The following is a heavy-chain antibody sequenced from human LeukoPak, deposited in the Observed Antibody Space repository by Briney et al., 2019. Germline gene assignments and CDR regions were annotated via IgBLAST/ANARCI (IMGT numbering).Heavy chain of an antibody. CDR1: GFTFSSYG. Sequence: GGSPRLSCAASGFTFSSYGMHWVRQAPGKGLEWVAFIRYDGSNKYYADSVKGRFTISRDNSKNTLYLQMNSLRAEDTAVYYCARERENYYGSGSYYSRDWFDPWGQGTLVTVSS. CDR2: IRYDGSNK. D-gene: IGHD3-10*01. J-gene: IGHJ5*02. V-gene: IGHV3-30*02. CDR3: ARERENYYGSGSYYSRDWFDP.